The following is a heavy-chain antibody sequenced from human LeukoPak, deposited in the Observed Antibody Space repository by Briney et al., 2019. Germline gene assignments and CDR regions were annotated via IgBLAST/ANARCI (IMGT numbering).Heavy chain of an antibody. J-gene: IGHJ3*02. V-gene: IGHV3-30-3*01. CDR3: ARQNGRYAFDI. D-gene: IGHD1-26*01. CDR2: ISYDGSNK. Sequence: PGGPLRLSCTASGFTFSSYAMHWVRQAPGKGLEWVAVISYDGSNKYYADSVKGRFTISRDNSKNTLYLQMNSLRAEDTAVYYCARQNGRYAFDIWGQGTMVTVSS. CDR1: GFTFSSYA.